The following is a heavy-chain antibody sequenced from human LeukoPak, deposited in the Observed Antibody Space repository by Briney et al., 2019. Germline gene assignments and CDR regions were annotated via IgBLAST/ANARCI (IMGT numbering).Heavy chain of an antibody. CDR1: GFTFSSYG. CDR3: AKMNYGGDSVDWYFDL. V-gene: IGHV3-30*18. Sequence: GGSLRLSCAASGFTFSSYGMHWVRQAPGKGLEWVAVISYDGSNKYYADSVKGRFTISRDNSKNTLYLQMNSLRAEDTAVYYCAKMNYGGDSVDWYFDLWGRGALVTVSS. D-gene: IGHD4-23*01. J-gene: IGHJ2*01. CDR2: ISYDGSNK.